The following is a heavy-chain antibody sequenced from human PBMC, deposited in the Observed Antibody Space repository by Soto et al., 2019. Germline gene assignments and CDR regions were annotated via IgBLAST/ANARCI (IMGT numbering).Heavy chain of an antibody. Sequence: PSETLSLTCTVSGGSISSGGYYWSWIRQHPGKGLEWIGYIYYSGSTYYNPSLKSRVTISVDTSKNQFSLKLSSVTAADTAVYYCAREGQINEDYYGMDVWVQGTTVTVSS. CDR3: AREGQINEDYYGMDV. CDR1: GGSISSGGYY. V-gene: IGHV4-31*03. CDR2: IYYSGST. J-gene: IGHJ6*02. D-gene: IGHD1-1*01.